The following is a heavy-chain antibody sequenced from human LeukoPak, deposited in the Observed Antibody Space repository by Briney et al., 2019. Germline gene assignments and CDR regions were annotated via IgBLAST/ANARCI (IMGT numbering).Heavy chain of an antibody. CDR3: ARTGTMVQGVMYYFDY. CDR2: IIPIFGTA. CDR1: GGTFSSYA. V-gene: IGHV1-69*13. Sequence: SVNVSCKASGGTFSSYAISWVRQAPGQGLEWMGGIIPIFGTANYAQKFQGRVTITADESTSTAYMELSSLRSEDTGVYYCARTGTMVQGVMYYFDYWGQGTLVTVSS. J-gene: IGHJ4*02. D-gene: IGHD3-10*01.